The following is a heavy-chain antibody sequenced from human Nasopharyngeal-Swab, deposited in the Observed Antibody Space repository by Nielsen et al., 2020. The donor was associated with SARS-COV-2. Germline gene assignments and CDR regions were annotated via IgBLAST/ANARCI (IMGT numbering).Heavy chain of an antibody. Sequence: VRQMPGKGLEWVGRIGDKAHNYATTYAASVKGRFTISRDDSKNTAFLQMDSLKTEDTALYYCTTDYYFDYWGQGTPVTVSS. CDR3: TTDYYFDY. CDR2: IGDKAHNYAT. J-gene: IGHJ4*02. V-gene: IGHV3-73*01.